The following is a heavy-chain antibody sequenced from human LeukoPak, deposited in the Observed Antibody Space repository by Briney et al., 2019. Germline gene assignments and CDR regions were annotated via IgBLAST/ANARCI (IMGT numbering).Heavy chain of an antibody. D-gene: IGHD3-10*01. CDR1: GYTFTSYS. CDR3: ARVTMVRGVILPGDAFDI. Sequence: GASVKVSCKASGYTFTSYSISWVRQAPGQGLEWMGWISAYNGNTNYAQKLQGRVTMTTDTSTSTAYMELRSLRSDDTAVYYCARVTMVRGVILPGDAFDIWGQGTMVTVSS. V-gene: IGHV1-18*01. J-gene: IGHJ3*02. CDR2: ISAYNGNT.